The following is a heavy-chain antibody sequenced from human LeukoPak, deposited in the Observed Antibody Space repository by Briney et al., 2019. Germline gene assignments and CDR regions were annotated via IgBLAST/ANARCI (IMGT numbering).Heavy chain of an antibody. D-gene: IGHD5-18*01. V-gene: IGHV1-46*01. CDR3: ARNTRGYCYGLAYFDY. J-gene: IGHJ4*02. CDR1: GYTFTSYY. CDR2: INPSGGST. Sequence: ASVKVSCKASGYTFTSYYMHWVRQAPGQGLEWMGIINPSGGSTSYAQKFQGRVTMTRDTSTSTVYMELSSLRSEDTAVYYCARNTRGYCYGLAYFDYWGQGTLVTVSS.